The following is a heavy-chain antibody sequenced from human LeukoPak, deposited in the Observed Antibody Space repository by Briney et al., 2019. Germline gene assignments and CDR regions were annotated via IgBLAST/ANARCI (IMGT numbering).Heavy chain of an antibody. V-gene: IGHV4-34*01. D-gene: IGHD3-3*01. Sequence: SETLSLTCAVYGGSFSGYYWSWIRQPPGKGLEWIGEINHSGSTNYNPSLKSRVTISVDTSKNQFSLKLSSVTAADTAVYYCASGLRFLEWLGWGQGTLVTVSS. J-gene: IGHJ4*02. CDR1: GGSFSGYY. CDR3: ASGLRFLEWLG. CDR2: INHSGST.